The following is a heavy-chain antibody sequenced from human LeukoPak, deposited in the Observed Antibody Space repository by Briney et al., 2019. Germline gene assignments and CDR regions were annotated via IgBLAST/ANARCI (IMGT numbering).Heavy chain of an antibody. J-gene: IGHJ4*02. CDR3: ARGPYNDSSGYYYYYFDY. CDR2: IIPIFGTA. CDR1: GGTFSSYA. D-gene: IGHD3-22*01. V-gene: IGHV1-69*05. Sequence: SVKVSCKASGGTFSSYAISWVRQAPGQGLEWMGGIIPIFGTANYAQKFQGRVTMTRDMSTSTVYMELSSPRSEDTAVYYCARGPYNDSSGYYYYYFDYWGQGTLVTVSS.